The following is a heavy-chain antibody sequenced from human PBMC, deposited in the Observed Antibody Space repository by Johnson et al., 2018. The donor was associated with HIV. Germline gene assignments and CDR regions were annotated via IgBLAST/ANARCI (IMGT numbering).Heavy chain of an antibody. D-gene: IGHD3-22*01. Sequence: VLLVESGGGVVQPGRSLRLSCAASGFTFSSYAMSWVRQAPGKGLEWVSAISGSGGSTYYADSVKGRFTISRDNSKNTLYLQMNSLRAEDTAVYYCAKDWGPRLGYYDSSGYYWAFDVWGQGTMVTVSS. V-gene: IGHV3-23*04. CDR3: AKDWGPRLGYYDSSGYYWAFDV. CDR2: ISGSGGST. J-gene: IGHJ3*01. CDR1: GFTFSSYA.